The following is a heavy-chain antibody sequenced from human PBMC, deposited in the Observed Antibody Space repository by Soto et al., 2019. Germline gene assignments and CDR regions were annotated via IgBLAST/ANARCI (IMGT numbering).Heavy chain of an antibody. D-gene: IGHD3-10*01. CDR2: IWYDGSNK. CDR1: GFTFSSYG. Sequence: PGGSLRLSCAASGFTFSSYGMHWVRQAPGKGLEWVAVIWYDGSNKYYADSVKGRFTISRDNSKNTLYLQMNSLRAEDTAVYYCARDVGDYGSGSYYDVQYYYYGMDVWGQGTTVTVSS. V-gene: IGHV3-33*01. CDR3: ARDVGDYGSGSYYDVQYYYYGMDV. J-gene: IGHJ6*02.